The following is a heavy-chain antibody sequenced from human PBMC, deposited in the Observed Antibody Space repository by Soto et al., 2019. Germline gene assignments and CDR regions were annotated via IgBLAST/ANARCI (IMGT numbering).Heavy chain of an antibody. J-gene: IGHJ4*02. CDR3: KVVGATSDGFRY. V-gene: IGHV3-73*01. CDR1: GFTFSVSA. D-gene: IGHD1-26*01. CDR2: IRSTAQNSAT. Sequence: PGGSLRLSCAASGFTFSVSAIHWVRQAPGRGLEWVGRIRSTAQNSATGYVASVRGRFTISRDDSKNTAYLQMNSLKTDDTAVYYRKVVGATSDGFRYWGQGSLVTVSS.